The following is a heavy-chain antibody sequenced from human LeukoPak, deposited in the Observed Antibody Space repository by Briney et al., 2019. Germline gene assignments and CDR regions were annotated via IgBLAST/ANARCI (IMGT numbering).Heavy chain of an antibody. V-gene: IGHV4-34*01. Sequence: PSETLSLTCAVYGGSFSGYYWSWIRQPPGKGLEWIGSIYYSGSTYYNPSLKSRVTISVDTSKNQFSLKLSSVTAADTAVYYCARHGGWYTFDYWGQGTLVTVSS. CDR1: GGSFSGYY. D-gene: IGHD6-19*01. CDR2: IYYSGST. CDR3: ARHGGWYTFDY. J-gene: IGHJ4*02.